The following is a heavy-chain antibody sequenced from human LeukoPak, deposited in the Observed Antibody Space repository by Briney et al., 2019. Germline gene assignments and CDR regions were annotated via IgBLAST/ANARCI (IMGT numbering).Heavy chain of an antibody. Sequence: ASVKVSCKASGYTFTSYYMHWVRQAPGQGLEWMGIINPSGGSTSYAQKFQGRVTMTRDTSTSTVYMELSSLRSEDTAVYYCARDVGCSSTSCSLYFDYWSQGTLVTVSS. D-gene: IGHD2-2*01. CDR1: GYTFTSYY. CDR2: INPSGGST. V-gene: IGHV1-46*01. J-gene: IGHJ4*02. CDR3: ARDVGCSSTSCSLYFDY.